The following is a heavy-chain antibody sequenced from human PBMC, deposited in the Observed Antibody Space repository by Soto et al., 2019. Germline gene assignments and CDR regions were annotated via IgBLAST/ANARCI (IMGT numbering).Heavy chain of an antibody. Sequence: PSETLSLTCTVSGGSISSSSYYWGWIRQPPGKGLEWIGSIYYSGSTYYNPSLKSRVTISVDTSKNQFSLKLSSVTAADTAVYYCASTVPYYFDYWGQGTLVTVSS. D-gene: IGHD4-4*01. V-gene: IGHV4-39*01. CDR2: IYYSGST. CDR1: GGSISSSSYY. J-gene: IGHJ4*02. CDR3: ASTVPYYFDY.